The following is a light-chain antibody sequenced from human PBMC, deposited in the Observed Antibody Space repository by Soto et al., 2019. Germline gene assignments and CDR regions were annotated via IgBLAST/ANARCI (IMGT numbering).Light chain of an antibody. V-gene: IGLV1-44*01. CDR3: AAWDDSLNGVL. CDR2: NNY. Sequence: QSVLTQPPSASGTPGQRVTISCSGSTSNIGTNIVNWYQQLPGAAPKLLIYNNYQRPSGVPDRFSGSKSGTSASLAISGLKSEDEADYYCAAWDDSLNGVLFGGGTKLTVL. CDR1: TSNIGTNI. J-gene: IGLJ2*01.